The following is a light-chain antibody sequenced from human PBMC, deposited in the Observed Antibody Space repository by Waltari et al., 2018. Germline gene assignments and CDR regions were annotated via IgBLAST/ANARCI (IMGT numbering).Light chain of an antibody. CDR2: RVS. CDR1: QSVSNL. CDR3: QQYNGYPLT. V-gene: IGKV1-5*03. Sequence: DIQMTQSPSTLSASVGDRVTITCRASQSVSNLLAWYQQKPGKAPKFLIYRVSCFAGGLPPPPTRRCSVTLLFLLTLSLQPDDFATYFCQQYNGYPLTFGGGTKVEIK. J-gene: IGKJ4*01.